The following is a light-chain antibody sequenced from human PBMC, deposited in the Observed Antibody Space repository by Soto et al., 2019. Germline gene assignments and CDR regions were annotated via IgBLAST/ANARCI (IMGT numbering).Light chain of an antibody. J-gene: IGKJ3*01. CDR3: QQYGASPFT. CDR2: GAS. Sequence: ESVLTQSPASLSLSTGDRATLSCRASQSVSSNLAWYQQKPGQAPRLLIYGASSRATGIPDRFSGSGSGTDFTLTISRLEPEDFAVYYCQQYGASPFTFGPGTKVDIK. CDR1: QSVSSN. V-gene: IGKV3-20*01.